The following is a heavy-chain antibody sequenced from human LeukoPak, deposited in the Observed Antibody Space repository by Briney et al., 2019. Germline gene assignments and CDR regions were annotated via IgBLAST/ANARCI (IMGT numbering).Heavy chain of an antibody. J-gene: IGHJ4*02. Sequence: ASVKVSCKASGYTFTSYYMHWVRQAPGQGLEWMGIINPSGGSTSYAQKFQGRVTMTRDTSISTAYMELSRLRSDDTAVYYCARDPSPYYYDSSGYFDYWGQGTLVTVSS. CDR2: INPSGGST. D-gene: IGHD3-22*01. CDR3: ARDPSPYYYDSSGYFDY. CDR1: GYTFTSYY. V-gene: IGHV1-46*01.